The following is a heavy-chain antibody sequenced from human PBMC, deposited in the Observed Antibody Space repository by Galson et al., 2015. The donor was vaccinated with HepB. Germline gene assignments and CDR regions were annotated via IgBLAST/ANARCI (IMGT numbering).Heavy chain of an antibody. CDR3: AKSYGDYGIYWYFDL. D-gene: IGHD4-17*01. Sequence: SLRLSCAASGFTFDDYAMHWVRHAPGKGLEWVSLISWDGGSTHYEDSVQGRFTISRDNSKKSLYLQMNSLRAEDTAFYYCAKSYGDYGIYWYFDLWGRGTLVTVSS. J-gene: IGHJ2*01. V-gene: IGHV3-43D*03. CDR1: GFTFDDYA. CDR2: ISWDGGST.